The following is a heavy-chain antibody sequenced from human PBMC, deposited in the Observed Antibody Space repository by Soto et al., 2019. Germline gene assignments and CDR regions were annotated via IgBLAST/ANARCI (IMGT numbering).Heavy chain of an antibody. CDR2: IYPGDSDT. CDR1: GYSFTSYW. V-gene: IGHV5-51*01. CDR3: AIPVWDFYNSGHFDF. Sequence: GESLKISCKGSGYSFTSYWIGWVRRMPGKGLEWMGIIYPGDSDTRYSPSFQGQVTISADKSISTAYLQWSSLKASDTAMYYCAIPVWDFYNSGHFDFGCQGTLVPVS. D-gene: IGHD1-26*01. J-gene: IGHJ4*02.